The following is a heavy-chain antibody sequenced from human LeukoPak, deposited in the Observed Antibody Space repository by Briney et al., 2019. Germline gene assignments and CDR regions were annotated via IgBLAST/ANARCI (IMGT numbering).Heavy chain of an antibody. V-gene: IGHV1-8*01. Sequence: SVKVSCKASGYTFTSYDINEVRQATGKGLEWMGWMNPNSGNTGYAQKFQGRVTMTRNTSISTAYMELSSLRSEDTAVYYCARGGITMVRGAPKQFDPWGQGTLVTVSS. CDR2: MNPNSGNT. CDR1: GYTFTSYD. J-gene: IGHJ5*02. CDR3: ARGGITMVRGAPKQFDP. D-gene: IGHD3-10*01.